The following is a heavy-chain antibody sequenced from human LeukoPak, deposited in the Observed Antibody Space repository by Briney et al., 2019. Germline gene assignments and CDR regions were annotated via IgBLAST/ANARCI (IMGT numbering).Heavy chain of an antibody. CDR3: ARVGSGYSYGPFDY. J-gene: IGHJ4*02. Sequence: PSETLSLTCTVSGGSISSYYWSWIRQPPGEGLEWIGYIYYSGSTNYNPSLKSRVTISVDTSKNQFSLKLSSVTAADTAVYYCARVGSGYSYGPFDYWGQGTLVTVSS. CDR1: GGSISSYY. D-gene: IGHD5-18*01. V-gene: IGHV4-59*01. CDR2: IYYSGST.